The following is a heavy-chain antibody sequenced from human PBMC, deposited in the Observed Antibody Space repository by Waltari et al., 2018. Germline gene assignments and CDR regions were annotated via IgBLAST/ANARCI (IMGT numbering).Heavy chain of an antibody. CDR1: GGSISSYY. D-gene: IGHD4-17*01. V-gene: IGHV4-59*01. CDR2: IYYSGST. CDR3: ARIPLPTTVHYYYYYMDV. Sequence: QVQLQESGPGLVKPSETLSLTCTVSGGSISSYYWSWIRQPPGKGLEWIGYIYYSGSTNYNPSLKSRVTISVDTSKNQFSLKLSSVTAADTAVYYCARIPLPTTVHYYYYYMDVWGKGTTVTVSS. J-gene: IGHJ6*03.